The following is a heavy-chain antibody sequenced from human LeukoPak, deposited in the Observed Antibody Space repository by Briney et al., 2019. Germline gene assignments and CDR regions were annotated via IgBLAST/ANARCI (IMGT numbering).Heavy chain of an antibody. D-gene: IGHD6-19*01. Sequence: SETLSLTCTVSGGSISSYYWSWIRQPAGKGLEWIGRIYTSGSTNYNPSLKSRVTMSVDTSKNQFSLKLSSVTAADTAVYYCARGSRVGYSSGWYGNKIYYYYYMDVWGKGTTVTVSS. CDR2: IYTSGST. J-gene: IGHJ6*03. CDR3: ARGSRVGYSSGWYGNKIYYYYYMDV. V-gene: IGHV4-4*07. CDR1: GGSISSYY.